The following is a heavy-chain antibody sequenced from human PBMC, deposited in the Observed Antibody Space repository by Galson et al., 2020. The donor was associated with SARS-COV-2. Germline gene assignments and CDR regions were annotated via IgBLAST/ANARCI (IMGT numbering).Heavy chain of an antibody. CDR1: GGSISSYY. CDR2: IYYSGST. CDR3: ARGVRLGIAYYYMDV. Sequence: SETLSLTCTVSGGSISSYYWSWIRQPPGKGLEWIGYIYYSGSTNYNPSLKSRVTISVDTSKNQFSLKLSSVTAADTAVYYCARGVRLGIAYYYMDVWGKGTTVTVSS. V-gene: IGHV4-59*01. D-gene: IGHD1-1*01. J-gene: IGHJ6*03.